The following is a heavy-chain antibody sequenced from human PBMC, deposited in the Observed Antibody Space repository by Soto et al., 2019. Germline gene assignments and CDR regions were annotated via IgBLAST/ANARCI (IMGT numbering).Heavy chain of an antibody. D-gene: IGHD4-17*01. J-gene: IGHJ6*03. CDR1: GFTFSSYW. CDR3: ASLTVTTTLRYYYYMDA. CDR2: INSDGSST. Sequence: HPGGSLRLSCAASGFTFSSYWMHWVRQAPGKGLVWVSRINSDGSSTSYADSVKGRFTISRDNAKNTLYLQMNSLRAEDTAVYYCASLTVTTTLRYYYYMDAWGKGTTVTVSS. V-gene: IGHV3-74*01.